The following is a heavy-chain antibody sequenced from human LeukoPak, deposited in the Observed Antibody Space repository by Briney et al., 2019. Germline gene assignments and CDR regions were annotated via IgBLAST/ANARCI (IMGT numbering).Heavy chain of an antibody. Sequence: GGSLRLSCAASGFTFSGYAMTWVRHAPGKGLEWVPAISGRGDASYYAESVKGRFTISRDNSKSTLYLQMNSLRAEDTAVYYCAKAPPDKWEYYYGMDVWGKGTTVTVSS. CDR3: AKAPPDKWEYYYGMDV. V-gene: IGHV3-23*01. CDR1: GFTFSGYA. CDR2: ISGRGDAS. D-gene: IGHD1-26*01. J-gene: IGHJ6*04.